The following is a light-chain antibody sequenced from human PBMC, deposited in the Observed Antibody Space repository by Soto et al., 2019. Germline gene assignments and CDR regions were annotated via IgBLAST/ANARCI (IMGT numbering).Light chain of an antibody. J-gene: IGLJ1*01. CDR3: ASWDDSLNAYV. V-gene: IGLV1-36*01. Sequence: QLVLTQPPSVSEAPRQRVTISCSGSSSNIGNNAVNWYQQLPGQAPKIVIYYGNLLTSGVSDRFSGSKSGISASLAISDLQSDDEADYYCASWDDSLNAYVFGPGTQLTVL. CDR1: SSNIGNNA. CDR2: YGN.